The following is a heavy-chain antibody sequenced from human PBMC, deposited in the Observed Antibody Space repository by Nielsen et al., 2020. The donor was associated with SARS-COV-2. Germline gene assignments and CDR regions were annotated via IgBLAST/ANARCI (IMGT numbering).Heavy chain of an antibody. CDR2: IYHSGST. Sequence: VRQAPGKGLEWIGEIYHSGSTNYNPSLKSRVTISVDKSKNQFSLKLSSVTAADTAVYYCARGRTMVRVVRGVAGRFDPWGQGTLVTVSS. CDR3: ARGRTMVRVVRGVAGRFDP. V-gene: IGHV4-4*02. D-gene: IGHD3-10*01. J-gene: IGHJ5*02.